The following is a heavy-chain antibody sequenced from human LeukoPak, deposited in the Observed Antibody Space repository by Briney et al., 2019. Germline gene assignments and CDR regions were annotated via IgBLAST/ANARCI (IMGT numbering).Heavy chain of an antibody. Sequence: ESLKISCKGSGYSFTNYWIGWVRQMSGKGLEWMGIIYPGDSDTRYSPSFQGQVTISADKSISTAYLQWSSLKASDTAMYYCARSMVRGVIIASFDYWGQGTLVTVSS. D-gene: IGHD3-10*01. CDR1: GYSFTNYW. CDR2: IYPGDSDT. J-gene: IGHJ4*02. CDR3: ARSMVRGVIIASFDY. V-gene: IGHV5-51*01.